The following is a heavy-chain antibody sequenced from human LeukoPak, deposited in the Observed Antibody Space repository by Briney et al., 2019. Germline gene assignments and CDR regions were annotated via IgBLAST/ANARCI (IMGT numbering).Heavy chain of an antibody. CDR3: ARGSYGDYDS. CDR2: IRAGADST. D-gene: IGHD4-17*01. Sequence: PGVSLRLSCAASAFTFSSYAMSWLRQAPGKGLKWVSAIRAGADSTYYADSVPGRFTISRDNSKNTLHLQMGGLRAEDTAVYFCARGSYGDYDSWGQGTLVTVSS. CDR1: AFTFSSYA. J-gene: IGHJ5*01. V-gene: IGHV3-23*01.